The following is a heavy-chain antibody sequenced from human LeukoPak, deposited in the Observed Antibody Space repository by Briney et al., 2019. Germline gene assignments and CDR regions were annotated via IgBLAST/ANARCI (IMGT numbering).Heavy chain of an antibody. J-gene: IGHJ3*02. Sequence: SVEVLCKASRYIHPYRYPQWVTHPPAKAPEEMVWITPFNGNTNYAQKFQDRVTITRDRSMSTAYMELSSLRSEDAAMYYCARCSSYYDSSGTDAFDIWGQGTMVTVSS. V-gene: IGHV1-45*02. CDR1: RYIHPYRY. D-gene: IGHD3-22*01. CDR2: ITPFNGNT. CDR3: ARCSSYYDSSGTDAFDI.